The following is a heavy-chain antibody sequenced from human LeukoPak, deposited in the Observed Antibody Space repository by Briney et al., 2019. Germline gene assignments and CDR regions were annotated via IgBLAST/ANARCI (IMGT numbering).Heavy chain of an antibody. CDR3: ARVERRQQLVPSY. J-gene: IGHJ4*02. CDR1: GYTFTGYY. V-gene: IGHV1-2*02. Sequence: GASVKVSCKASGYTFTGYYMHWVRQAPGQGLGWMGWINPNSGGTNYAQKFQGRVTMTRDTSISTAYMELSRLRSDDTAVYYCARVERRQQLVPSYWGQGTLVTVSS. CDR2: INPNSGGT. D-gene: IGHD6-13*01.